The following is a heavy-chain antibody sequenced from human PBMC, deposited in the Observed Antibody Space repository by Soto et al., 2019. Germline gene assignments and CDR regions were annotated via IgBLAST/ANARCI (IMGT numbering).Heavy chain of an antibody. V-gene: IGHV3-48*02. Sequence: EVQLVESGGGLVQPGGSLTLSCVVSGFNFGIYSMNWVRQAPGKGLDWISYMSSSLTTIYYADSVKGRFTISRDNAKNSLYLHMNNLRDEDTAVYYCARGVQEQHLFFGWFDSWGQGTRVTVSS. D-gene: IGHD6-13*01. CDR1: GFNFGIYS. CDR2: MSSSLTTI. J-gene: IGHJ5*01. CDR3: ARGVQEQHLFFGWFDS.